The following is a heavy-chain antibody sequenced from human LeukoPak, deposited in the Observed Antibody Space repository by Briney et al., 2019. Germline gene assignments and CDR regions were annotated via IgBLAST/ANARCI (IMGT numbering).Heavy chain of an antibody. V-gene: IGHV4-59*01. CDR1: GGSISSYY. CDR3: ARFAYCGGHCWYYFDY. CDR2: LYYSGNT. D-gene: IGHD2-21*02. J-gene: IGHJ4*02. Sequence: SETLSLTCTVSGGSISSYYWHWIRQPPGKGLEWIGYLYYSGNTYYNPSLKSRVTMSVDTSKNQFSLKLSSVTAADTAVYYCARFAYCGGHCWYYFDYWGQGSLVTVSS.